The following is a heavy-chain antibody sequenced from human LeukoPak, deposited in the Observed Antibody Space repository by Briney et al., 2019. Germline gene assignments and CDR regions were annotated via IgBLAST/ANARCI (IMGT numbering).Heavy chain of an antibody. CDR3: AKVRAMDYGYDY. CDR2: IRYDGSNK. J-gene: IGHJ4*02. CDR1: GFTFSSYG. Sequence: GGSLRLSCAASGFTFSSYGMHWVRQAPGKGLEWVAFIRYDGSNKYYADSVKGRFTISRDNSKNTLYLQMNSLSAEDTAVYYCAKVRAMDYGYDYWGQGTLVTVSS. V-gene: IGHV3-30*02. D-gene: IGHD4-17*01.